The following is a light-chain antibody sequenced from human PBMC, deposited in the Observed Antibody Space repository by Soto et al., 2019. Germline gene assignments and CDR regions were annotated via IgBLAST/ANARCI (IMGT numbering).Light chain of an antibody. J-gene: IGLJ2*01. CDR2: RDD. CDR1: TSNIGTYT. CDR3: AAWDDSLNGVV. Sequence: QSVLTQSPSLSGTPGQGVTISCSGGTSNIGTYTVNWYQQLPGTAPKVLIYRDDQRPSGVADRVSGSKSGTSASLAISGLQSEDEADYYCAAWDDSLNGVVFGGGTKLTVL. V-gene: IGLV1-44*01.